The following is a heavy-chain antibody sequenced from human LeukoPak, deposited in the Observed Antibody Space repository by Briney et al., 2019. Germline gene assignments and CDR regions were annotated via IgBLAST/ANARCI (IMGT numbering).Heavy chain of an antibody. D-gene: IGHD6-25*01. V-gene: IGHV4-39*01. Sequence: SETLSLTCTVSGGSIRSSEYTWAWIRQPPGRGLEWIGTIYYSGSTSYNPSLKSRVTMSVDTSKNQFSLKLSSVTAANPAVYSCARHHRSRYYEVDNRDQGTLVTVSS. CDR3: ARHHRSRYYEVDN. J-gene: IGHJ4*02. CDR2: IYYSGST. CDR1: GGSIRSSEYT.